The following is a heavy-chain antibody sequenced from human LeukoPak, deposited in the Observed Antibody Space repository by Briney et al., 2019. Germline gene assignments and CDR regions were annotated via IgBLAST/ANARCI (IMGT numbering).Heavy chain of an antibody. D-gene: IGHD6-19*01. J-gene: IGHJ4*02. V-gene: IGHV3-23*01. Sequence: GGSLRLSCAASGFIFSRYGMSWVRQAPGKGLEWVSAISGRGGTTYYADSVKGRFTISRDNSKNTLYLQINSLRAEDTAVYYCAKDHLPGIVVADRDYWGLGTLVTVSS. CDR2: ISGRGGTT. CDR1: GFIFSRYG. CDR3: AKDHLPGIVVADRDY.